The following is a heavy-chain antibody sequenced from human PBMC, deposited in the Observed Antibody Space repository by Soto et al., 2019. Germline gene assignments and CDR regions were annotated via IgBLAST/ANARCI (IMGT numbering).Heavy chain of an antibody. CDR2: TYYRSKWYN. V-gene: IGHV6-1*01. D-gene: IGHD3-10*01. CDR3: AREGWFGELLSFDYYGMDV. CDR1: GDSVSSNSAA. Sequence: RSQTLSLTCAISGDSVSSNSAAWNWIRQSPSRGLEWLGRTYYRSKWYNDYAVSVKSRITINPDTSKNQFSLQLNSVTPEDTAVYYCAREGWFGELLSFDYYGMDVWGQGTTVTVSS. J-gene: IGHJ6*02.